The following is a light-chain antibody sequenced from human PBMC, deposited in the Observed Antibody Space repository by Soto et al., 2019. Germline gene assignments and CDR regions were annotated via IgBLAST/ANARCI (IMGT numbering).Light chain of an antibody. CDR3: QQYGSPPWT. V-gene: IGKV3-20*01. CDR1: QSVSSRY. CDR2: GAS. J-gene: IGKJ1*01. Sequence: EIVLTQSPGTLSLSPGERATLSCRASQSVSSRYLGWYQQRFGQAPRLLIYGASSRATGIPDRFSGSGSGTDFTLTISSLEPEDFAVYYCQQYGSPPWTFGQGTKVE.